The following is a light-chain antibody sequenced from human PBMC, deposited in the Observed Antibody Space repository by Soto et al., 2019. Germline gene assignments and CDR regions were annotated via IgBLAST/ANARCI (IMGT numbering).Light chain of an antibody. Sequence: QSALTQPASVSRSPGQSITISCTGTSSDVGGYNYVSWYQQHPGKAPKLMIYEVNNRPSEVSNRFSGSKSGNTAYLTISGLQPEDEADYYCNSNTSRYTFVLGTGTKLTVL. CDR2: EVN. CDR3: NSNTSRYTFV. J-gene: IGLJ1*01. CDR1: SSDVGGYNY. V-gene: IGLV2-14*01.